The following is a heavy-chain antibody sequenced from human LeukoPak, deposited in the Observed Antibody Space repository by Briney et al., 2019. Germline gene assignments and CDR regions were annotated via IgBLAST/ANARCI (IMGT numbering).Heavy chain of an antibody. D-gene: IGHD2-2*01. Sequence: GGSLRLSCAASGFTFSTYSMNWVRQAPGEGLEWFSSISSSSSYIYYADSLKGRFTISRDNAKNSLYLQMNSLRAEDTAVYYCARIQLNSYYYYMDVWGKGTTVTVSS. CDR1: GFTFSTYS. CDR3: ARIQLNSYYYYMDV. J-gene: IGHJ6*03. CDR2: ISSSSSYI. V-gene: IGHV3-21*01.